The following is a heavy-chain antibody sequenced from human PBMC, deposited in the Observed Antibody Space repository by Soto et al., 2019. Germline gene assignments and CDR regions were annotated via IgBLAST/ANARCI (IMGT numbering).Heavy chain of an antibody. J-gene: IGHJ4*02. V-gene: IGHV1-18*01. Sequence: GXSVKVSSKASGYTFTSYCSSSLQHSPKKGLEWMGWISAYNGNTNYAQKLQGRVTMTTDTSTSTAYMELRSLRSDETAVYYCARDLGYYDSSGYYQFDYWGQGTLVIVSS. D-gene: IGHD3-22*01. CDR2: ISAYNGNT. CDR1: GYTFTSYC. CDR3: ARDLGYYDSSGYYQFDY.